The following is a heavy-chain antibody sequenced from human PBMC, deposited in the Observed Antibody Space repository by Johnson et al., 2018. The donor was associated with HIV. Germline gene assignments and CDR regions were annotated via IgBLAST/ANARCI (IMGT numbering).Heavy chain of an antibody. Sequence: VQLVESGGGLVQPGGSLRLSCAASGFTFSSYWMGWVRQAPWKGLEWVANIKQDGSEKYYVDSVKGRLTISRDNAKNSLYLQMNSLRAEDTAVYYCARDCRTVWYYDFWSGYPNDAFDIWGQGTMVTVSS. V-gene: IGHV3-7*05. J-gene: IGHJ3*02. CDR3: ARDCRTVWYYDFWSGYPNDAFDI. D-gene: IGHD3-3*01. CDR1: GFTFSSYW. CDR2: IKQDGSEK.